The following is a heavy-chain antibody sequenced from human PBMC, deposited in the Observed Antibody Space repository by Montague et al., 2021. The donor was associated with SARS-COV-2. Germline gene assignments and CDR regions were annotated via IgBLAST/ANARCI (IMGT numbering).Heavy chain of an antibody. J-gene: IGHJ4*02. V-gene: IGHV4-4*02. D-gene: IGHD3-16*01. CDR1: GASISSHEW. Sequence: SETLSLTCAVSGASISSHEWWSWVRQPPPKGLEWLGESHRDGKTXYNPPLQSRGTMSVDKSNNQLSPRLTSVTAADAAGFYCSRVCPGAWRQLDCWGQGILVTVSS. CDR2: SHRDGKT. CDR3: SRVCPGAWRQLDC.